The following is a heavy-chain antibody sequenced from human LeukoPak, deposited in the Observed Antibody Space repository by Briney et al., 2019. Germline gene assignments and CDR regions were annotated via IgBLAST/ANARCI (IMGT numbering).Heavy chain of an antibody. CDR2: MNPNSGNT. J-gene: IGHJ4*02. CDR3: AASSGSPKGLDY. D-gene: IGHD1-26*01. CDR1: GYTFTSYD. Sequence: ASVKVSCKASGYTFTSYDVNWVRQATGQGLEWMGWMNPNSGNTGYAQKFQGRVTMTRNTSISTAYMELSSLRSEDTAVYYCAASSGSPKGLDYWGQGTLVTVSS. V-gene: IGHV1-8*01.